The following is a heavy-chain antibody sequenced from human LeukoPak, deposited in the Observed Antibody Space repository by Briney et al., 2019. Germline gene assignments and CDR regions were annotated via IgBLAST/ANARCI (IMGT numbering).Heavy chain of an antibody. CDR2: IYASGST. CDR3: ARQIPGYSYGYYFDY. CDR1: GGSISSGSYY. V-gene: IGHV4-61*02. D-gene: IGHD5-18*01. J-gene: IGHJ4*02. Sequence: SETLSLTCTVSGGSISSGSYYWSWIRQPAGKGLEWIGRIYASGSTDYNPSLKSRVTISVDTSKNQFSLKLSSVTAADTAVYYCARQIPGYSYGYYFDYWGQGTLVTVSS.